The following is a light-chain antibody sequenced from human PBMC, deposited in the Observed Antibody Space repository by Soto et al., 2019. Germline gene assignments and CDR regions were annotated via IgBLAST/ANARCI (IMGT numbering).Light chain of an antibody. V-gene: IGKV3-11*01. CDR1: QSVDRY. Sequence: EVVLTQSPDTLSLSPGQTATLSCRASQSVDRYLAWYQQKLGQAPRLLVYDAYTQATGVAARFTGSGSAPDFSLTITSLEPEDFAVYYCQQRAKWPSTFGPGTKVE. J-gene: IGKJ2*02. CDR2: DAY. CDR3: QQRAKWPST.